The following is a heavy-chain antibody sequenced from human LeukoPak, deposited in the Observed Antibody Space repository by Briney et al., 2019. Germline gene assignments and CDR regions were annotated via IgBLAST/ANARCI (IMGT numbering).Heavy chain of an antibody. CDR1: GGSISSGSYY. Sequence: SETLSLTCTVSGGSISSGSYYWSWIRQPAGKGLEWIGRIYTSGSTNYNPSLKSRVTISVDTSKNQFSLKLSSVTAADTAVYYCARWRQVAVAGTPLEAFDIWGQGTMVTVSS. CDR2: IYTSGST. J-gene: IGHJ3*02. D-gene: IGHD6-19*01. CDR3: ARWRQVAVAGTPLEAFDI. V-gene: IGHV4-61*02.